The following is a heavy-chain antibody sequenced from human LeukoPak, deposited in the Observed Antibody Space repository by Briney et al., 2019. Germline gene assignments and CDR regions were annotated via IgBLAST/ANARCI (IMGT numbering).Heavy chain of an antibody. J-gene: IGHJ4*02. CDR3: ATHSYDSSGTNY. CDR1: GFTFSSYS. CDR2: ISSSSSYI. V-gene: IGHV3-21*01. Sequence: PGGSLRLSCAASGFTFSSYSMNWVRQAPGKGLEWVSSISSSSSYIYYADSVKGRFTISRDNAKNSLYLQMNSLRAEDTAVYYCATHSYDSSGTNYWGQGTLVTVSS. D-gene: IGHD3-22*01.